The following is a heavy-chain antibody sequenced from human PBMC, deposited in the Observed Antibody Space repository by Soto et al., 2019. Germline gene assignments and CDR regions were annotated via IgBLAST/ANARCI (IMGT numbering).Heavy chain of an antibody. D-gene: IGHD2-15*01. J-gene: IGHJ4*02. CDR1: GRSISSVNYY. V-gene: IGHV4-30-4*01. Sequence: SETLSLTCTVSGRSISSVNYYWSWIRQPPGKGLEWIGYIYYSGSTYYNPSLRSRVTISVDTSKNQFSLKLSSVTAADTAVYYCARYGSGECNRGSCYSPFDYWGQGTQVTVSS. CDR2: IYYSGST. CDR3: ARYGSGECNRGSCYSPFDY.